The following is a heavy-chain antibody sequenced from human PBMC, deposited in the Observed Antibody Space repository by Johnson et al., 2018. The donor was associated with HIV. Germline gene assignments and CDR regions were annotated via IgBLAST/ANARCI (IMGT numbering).Heavy chain of an antibody. V-gene: IGHV3-30*02. CDR1: GFTFTSYG. CDR3: ARPNRPQYRSTFDI. Sequence: QVQLVESGGGVVQPGGSLRLSCAVSGFTFTSYGMHWVRQAPGKGLEWVAFIRYDGSDRYYADSVKGRFPISRDNSKYTLYLQMNSVRAEDTAISYCARPNRPQYRSTFDIGGQGTKVTVSS. J-gene: IGHJ3*02. CDR2: IRYDGSDR. D-gene: IGHD6-13*01.